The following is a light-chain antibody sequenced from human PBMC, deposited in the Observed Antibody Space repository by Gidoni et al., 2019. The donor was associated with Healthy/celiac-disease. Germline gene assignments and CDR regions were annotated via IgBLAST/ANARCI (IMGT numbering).Light chain of an antibody. CDR1: SSNIGNNT. CDR2: YDD. Sequence: QSVLTQPPSVSEAPRQRVTISCSGSSSNIGNNTVNWYQQLPGKAPKLLIYYDDLLPPGVSDRFAGSKSGTSASLAISGHQSEDEADYYCAAWDDSLNGPVFGGGTKLTVL. J-gene: IGLJ2*01. V-gene: IGLV1-36*01. CDR3: AAWDDSLNGPV.